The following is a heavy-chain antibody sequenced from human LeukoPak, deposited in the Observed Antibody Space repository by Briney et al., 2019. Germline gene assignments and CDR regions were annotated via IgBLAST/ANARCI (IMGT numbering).Heavy chain of an antibody. CDR1: GFSVSSNY. V-gene: IGHV3-53*01. Sequence: GGSLRLSCAASGFSVSSNYMNWVRQAPGKGLEWVSVIYSGVSTYYADSVRGRFTISRDNSKNTLYLQMNSLRAEDTAVYYCARGYKPSPNYYYYYMDVWGKGTTVTVSS. J-gene: IGHJ6*03. D-gene: IGHD3-10*01. CDR2: IYSGVST. CDR3: ARGYKPSPNYYYYYMDV.